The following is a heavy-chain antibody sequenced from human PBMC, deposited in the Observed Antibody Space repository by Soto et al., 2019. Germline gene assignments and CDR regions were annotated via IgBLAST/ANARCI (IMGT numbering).Heavy chain of an antibody. CDR3: AKGYCSGGSCYSYGYFDY. D-gene: IGHD2-15*01. CDR2: ISAYNGNT. CDR1: GYTFTSYG. Sequence: ASVTVSCTASGYTFTSYGISWVRQAPGQGLEWMGWISAYNGNTNYAQKLQGRVTMTTDTSTSTAYMELRSLRSDDTAVYYCAKGYCSGGSCYSYGYFDYWGQGTLVTVSS. J-gene: IGHJ4*02. V-gene: IGHV1-18*01.